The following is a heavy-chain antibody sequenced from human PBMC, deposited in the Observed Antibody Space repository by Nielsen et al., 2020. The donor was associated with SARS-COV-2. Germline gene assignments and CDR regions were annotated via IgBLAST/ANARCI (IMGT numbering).Heavy chain of an antibody. D-gene: IGHD2-2*01. V-gene: IGHV3-11*01. CDR3: AGGYCSSTSCYPYYYYGMDV. J-gene: IGHJ6*02. Sequence: VRQMPGKGLEWVSYISSSGSTIYYADSVKGRFTISRDNAKNSLYLQMNSLRAEDTAVYYCAGGYCSSTSCYPYYYYGMDVWGQGTTVTVSS. CDR2: ISSSGSTI.